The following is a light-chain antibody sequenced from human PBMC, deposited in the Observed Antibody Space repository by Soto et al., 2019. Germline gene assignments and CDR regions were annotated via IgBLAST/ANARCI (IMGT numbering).Light chain of an antibody. CDR2: GAS. J-gene: IGKJ5*01. V-gene: IGKV3-20*01. CDR1: QSVSSSY. CDR3: QQYGSSIT. Sequence: EIVLTQSPGTLSLSPGERATLSCRASQSVSSSYLAWYQQKPGQAPRLLIYGASSRATGIPDRFSGSGSGTDFTLTINGLEPEEFAVYYCQQYGSSITFGQGTRLEIK.